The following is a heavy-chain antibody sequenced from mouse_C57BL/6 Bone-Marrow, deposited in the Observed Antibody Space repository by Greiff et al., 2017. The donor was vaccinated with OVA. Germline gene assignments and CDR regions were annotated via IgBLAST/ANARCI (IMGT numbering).Heavy chain of an antibody. Sequence: VQLQQSGPELVKPGASVKISCKASGYSFTDYNMNWVKQSNGKSLEWIGLINPNYGTTSYNQKFKGKATLAVDQSSSAAYMQLNSLTSENSAVYYGSFCYGSGYRYFDVWGTGTTVTVSS. V-gene: IGHV1-39*01. CDR1: GYSFTDYN. J-gene: IGHJ1*03. CDR2: INPNYGTT. D-gene: IGHD1-1*01. CDR3: SFCYGSGYRYFDV.